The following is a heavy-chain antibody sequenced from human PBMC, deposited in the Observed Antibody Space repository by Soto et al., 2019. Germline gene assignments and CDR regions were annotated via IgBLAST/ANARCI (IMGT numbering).Heavy chain of an antibody. Sequence: QVQLQESGPGLVKPSETLSLTCTVSGGSISSYYWSWIRQPPGKGLEWIGYIYYSGSTNYNPSLKSRGTISVDPSKNQFSPKLSSVTAADTAVYYCARAYGYYFDYWGQGTLVTVSS. D-gene: IGHD4-17*01. V-gene: IGHV4-59*01. CDR3: ARAYGYYFDY. J-gene: IGHJ4*02. CDR2: IYYSGST. CDR1: GGSISSYY.